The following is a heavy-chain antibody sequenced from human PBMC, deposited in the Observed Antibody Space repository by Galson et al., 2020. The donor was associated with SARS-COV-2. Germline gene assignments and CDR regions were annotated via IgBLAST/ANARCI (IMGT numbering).Heavy chain of an antibody. V-gene: IGHV5-51*01. D-gene: IGHD6-13*01. J-gene: IGHJ3*02. CDR2: IYPGDSDT. Sequence: GESLKISCKGSGYSFTSYWIGWVRQMPGKGLEWMGIIYPGDSDTRYSPSFQGQVTIAADKSISPAYLQWSSLKASDTAMYYCARYSSSWGGAFEIWGQGTRVTVSS. CDR1: GYSFTSYW. CDR3: ARYSSSWGGAFEI.